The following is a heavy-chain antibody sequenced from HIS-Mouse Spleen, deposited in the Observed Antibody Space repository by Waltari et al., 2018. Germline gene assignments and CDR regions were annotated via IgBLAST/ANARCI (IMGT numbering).Heavy chain of an antibody. CDR1: GGSFSGSY. Sequence: QVQLQQWGAGLSKPSETLSSTCAVYGGSFSGSYWSCIRQPPGKGLEWIGEINHSGSTNYNPSLKSRVTISVDTSKNQFSLKLSSVTAADTAVYYCARGYDFWSGYYSAFDIWGQGTMVTVSS. J-gene: IGHJ3*02. CDR2: INHSGST. CDR3: ARGYDFWSGYYSAFDI. D-gene: IGHD3-3*01. V-gene: IGHV4-34*01.